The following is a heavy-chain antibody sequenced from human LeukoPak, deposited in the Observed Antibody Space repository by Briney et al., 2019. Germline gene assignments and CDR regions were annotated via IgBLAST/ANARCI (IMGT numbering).Heavy chain of an antibody. CDR3: VSFYETY. CDR2: INSDASTT. J-gene: IGHJ4*02. CDR1: GFTFSSYW. Sequence: QPGGSLRLSCAASGFTFSSYWMHWVRQAPGKGLVWVSRINSDASTTSYADSVKGRFTISRDNAKNTVYLQMNNLRAEDTAVYYCVSFYETYWGRGTLVTVSS. D-gene: IGHD2-2*01. V-gene: IGHV3-74*01.